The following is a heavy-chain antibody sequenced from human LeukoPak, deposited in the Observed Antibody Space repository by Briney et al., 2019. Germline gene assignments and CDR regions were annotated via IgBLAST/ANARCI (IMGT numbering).Heavy chain of an antibody. D-gene: IGHD3-22*01. CDR2: INPNSGGT. Sequence: ASVKVSCKASGYTFTGYYMHWVRQAPGQGLEWMGWINPNSGGTNYAQKFQGWVTMTRDTSISTAYMELSRLRSDDTAVYYCASGLLDYYDSSGPSDYWGQGTLVTVSS. CDR3: ASGLLDYYDSSGPSDY. V-gene: IGHV1-2*04. CDR1: GYTFTGYY. J-gene: IGHJ4*02.